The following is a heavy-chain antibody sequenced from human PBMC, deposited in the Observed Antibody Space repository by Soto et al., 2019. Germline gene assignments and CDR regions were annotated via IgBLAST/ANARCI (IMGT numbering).Heavy chain of an antibody. J-gene: IGHJ4*02. CDR2: FEPEDGER. V-gene: IGHV1-24*01. Sequence: EASVKVSCKVSGYTLSELSMHWVRQAPGKGLEWMGGFEPEDGERMYAQRFQGRVTVTKETSTNTTYLELSSLTSEDTAVYYCATDKAGVDMVTSMDTYFDFWGQGTLVTVSS. CDR3: ATDKAGVDMVTSMDTYFDF. D-gene: IGHD5-12*01. CDR1: GYTLSELS.